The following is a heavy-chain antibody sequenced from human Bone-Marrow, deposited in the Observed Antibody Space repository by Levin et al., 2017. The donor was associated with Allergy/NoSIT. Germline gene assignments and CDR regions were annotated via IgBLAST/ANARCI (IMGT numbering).Heavy chain of an antibody. CDR1: GGSFSSIYY. CDR2: IYYSGTI. CDR3: ARHGGRIGGGPRVFCQH. Sequence: SCTVSGGSFSSIYYWGRIRQPPGKGLEWIGSIYYSGTIEYNPSLKSRVTISADTSKNQFSLKLSSVTAADTAVYYCARHGGRIGGGPRVFCQHWGQGSLVTVSS. D-gene: IGHD3-16*01. J-gene: IGHJ1*01. V-gene: IGHV4-39*01.